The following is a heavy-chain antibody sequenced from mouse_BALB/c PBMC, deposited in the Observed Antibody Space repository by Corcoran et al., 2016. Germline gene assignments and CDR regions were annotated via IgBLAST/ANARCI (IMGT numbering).Heavy chain of an antibody. CDR1: GFPITSGYY. D-gene: IGHD1-1*01. V-gene: IGHV12-3*02. CDR2: ITHSGET. J-gene: IGHJ1*01. Sequence: QMQLQESGPGLVKPSQSLFLACSITGFPITSGYYWIWIRQSPGKPLEWMGYITHSGETFYNPSLQRPISITRETSKNQFFLQLNSVTTEDTAMYYCAGDYYGYWYFDVWGAGTTVTVSS. CDR3: AGDYYGYWYFDV.